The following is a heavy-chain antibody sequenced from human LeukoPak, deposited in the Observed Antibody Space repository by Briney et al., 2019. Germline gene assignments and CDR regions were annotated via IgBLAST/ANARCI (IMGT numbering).Heavy chain of an antibody. V-gene: IGHV3-21*01. Sequence: GGSLRLACAVAGSISSRHSVNWVRQAPGKGLEWVSYISSGSSYIYYADSVKGRFTISTDNAENSLYLQMNSLRGEDTAVYYSARGALNYADASDIWGQGTMVTVSS. CDR1: GSISSRHS. CDR3: ARGALNYADASDI. J-gene: IGHJ3*02. D-gene: IGHD4-11*01. CDR2: ISSGSSYI.